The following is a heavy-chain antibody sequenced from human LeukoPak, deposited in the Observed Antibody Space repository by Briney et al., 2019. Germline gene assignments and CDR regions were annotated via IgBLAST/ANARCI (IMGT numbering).Heavy chain of an antibody. Sequence: SETLSLTCAVYGGSFSGYYWSWIRQPPGKGLEWIGEINHSGSTNYDPSLKSRVTISVDTSKNQFSLRLSSVTAADTAVYYCARGYCSGGSCYSGWDYWGQGTLVTVSS. CDR3: ARGYCSGGSCYSGWDY. CDR2: INHSGST. D-gene: IGHD2-15*01. V-gene: IGHV4-34*01. J-gene: IGHJ4*02. CDR1: GGSFSGYY.